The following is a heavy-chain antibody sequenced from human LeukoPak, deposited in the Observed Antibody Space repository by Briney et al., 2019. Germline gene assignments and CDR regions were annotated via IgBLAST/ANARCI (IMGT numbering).Heavy chain of an antibody. CDR1: GYTFTVYY. CDR2: INPNSGGT. D-gene: IGHD6-13*01. V-gene: IGHV1-2*02. J-gene: IGHJ4*02. CDR3: AKVRDRLSSFYPAA. Sequence: ASVKVSCKASGYTFTVYYMHWVRQAPGQGLEWMGWINPNSGGTNYAQKFQGRVTMTRDTSITTAYLELSGLTSDDTAMYYCAKVRDRLSSFYPAAWGQGTLVSVSS.